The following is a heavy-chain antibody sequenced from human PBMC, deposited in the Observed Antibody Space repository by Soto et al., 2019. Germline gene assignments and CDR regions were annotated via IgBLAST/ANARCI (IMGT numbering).Heavy chain of an antibody. Sequence: EVRLLESGGGLVQPGGSLRLSCAASGFRFSNFAMSWVRQGPGKGLEWVSGISGGGVTTHYADSVKGRFTISRDTSKNTLSLQMSSLRAEDTAVYYCAKNSKYVAWYFDFWGRGTQVAVSS. CDR3: AKNSKYVAWYFDF. J-gene: IGHJ2*01. D-gene: IGHD4-4*01. CDR1: GFRFSNFA. CDR2: ISGGGVTT. V-gene: IGHV3-23*01.